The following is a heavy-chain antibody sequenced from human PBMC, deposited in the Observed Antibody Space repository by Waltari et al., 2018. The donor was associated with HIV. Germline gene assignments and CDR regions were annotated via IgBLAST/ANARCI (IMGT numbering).Heavy chain of an antibody. Sequence: QVPLVQSGAQVKKPGASVMVSCNSSCYTLTAHYLHLSRQAPGHGLEWMGWIKPNGGGTNYAQNFQGRVTMTRDTSISTAYMELSRLRSDDTAVYYCATPSYDSSGYYSAGSEFDYWGQGTLVTVAS. CDR1: CYTLTAHY. CDR2: IKPNGGGT. D-gene: IGHD3-22*01. V-gene: IGHV1-2*02. CDR3: ATPSYDSSGYYSAGSEFDY. J-gene: IGHJ4*02.